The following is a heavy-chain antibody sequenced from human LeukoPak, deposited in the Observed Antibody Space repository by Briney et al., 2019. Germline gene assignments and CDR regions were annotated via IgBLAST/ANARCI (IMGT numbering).Heavy chain of an antibody. Sequence: GASVKVSCKASGYTFTAYYIHWVRQAPGQGLEWMGRINPNSGDTNYAQKFQGSVTLTRDTSINTAYMELSRLRSDDTAVHYCAKLGIGSTTRAWFDPWGQGTLVTVSS. CDR3: AKLGIGSTTRAWFDP. CDR1: GYTFTAYY. V-gene: IGHV1-2*06. CDR2: INPNSGDT. J-gene: IGHJ5*02. D-gene: IGHD1-26*01.